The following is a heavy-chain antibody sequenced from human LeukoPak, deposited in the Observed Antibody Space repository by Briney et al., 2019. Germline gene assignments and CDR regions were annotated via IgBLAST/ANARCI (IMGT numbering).Heavy chain of an antibody. J-gene: IGHJ3*02. CDR3: ARSYCSSTSCYAFDI. CDR1: GFTFSSYS. CDR2: ISSSSSHI. Sequence: GGSLRLSCAASGFTFSSYSMNWVRQAPGKGLEWVSSISSSSSHIYYADSVKGRFTISRDSAKNSLYLQMNSLRAEDTAVYYCARSYCSSTSCYAFDIWGQGTMVTVSS. V-gene: IGHV3-21*01. D-gene: IGHD2-2*01.